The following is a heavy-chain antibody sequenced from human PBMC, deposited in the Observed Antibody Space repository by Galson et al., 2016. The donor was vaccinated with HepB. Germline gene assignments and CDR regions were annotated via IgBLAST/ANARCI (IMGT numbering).Heavy chain of an antibody. CDR2: ISGKGDST. J-gene: IGHJ6*04. Sequence: SLRLSCAASGFTFSHLAMTWVRQAPGKGLEWISGISGKGDSTYYADSVKGRFTVSRDNSKNTLHLHMNSLRVDDTAVYYCANLGSGSFRWYFYGMEVWGKGTSVTAPS. CDR1: GFTFSHLA. V-gene: IGHV3-23*01. CDR3: ANLGSGSFRWYFYGMEV. D-gene: IGHD3-10*01.